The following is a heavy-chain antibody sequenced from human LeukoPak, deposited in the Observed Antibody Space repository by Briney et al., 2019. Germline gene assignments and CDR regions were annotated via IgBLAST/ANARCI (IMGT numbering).Heavy chain of an antibody. CDR3: ARVGYYGSGSYGYYYMDV. Sequence: PSETLSLTCTVSGGSISSYYWSWIRQPPGKGLEWIGYIYYSGSTNYNPSLKSRVTISVDTSKNQFSLKLSSVTAADTAVYYCARVGYYGSGSYGYYYMDVWGKGTTVTVSS. V-gene: IGHV4-59*01. CDR2: IYYSGST. J-gene: IGHJ6*03. D-gene: IGHD3-10*01. CDR1: GGSISSYY.